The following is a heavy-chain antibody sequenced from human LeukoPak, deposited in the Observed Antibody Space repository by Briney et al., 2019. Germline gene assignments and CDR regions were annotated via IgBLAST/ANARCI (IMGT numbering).Heavy chain of an antibody. CDR2: INPNSGGT. J-gene: IGHJ4*02. Sequence: ASVKVSCKASGYTFTGYYMHWVRQAPGQGLEWMGRINPNSGGTNYAQKFQGRVTMTRDTSISTAYVELSRLRSDDTAVYYCAWSNGSRALYYFDYWGQGTLVTVSS. D-gene: IGHD2-8*01. CDR3: AWSNGSRALYYFDY. V-gene: IGHV1-2*06. CDR1: GYTFTGYY.